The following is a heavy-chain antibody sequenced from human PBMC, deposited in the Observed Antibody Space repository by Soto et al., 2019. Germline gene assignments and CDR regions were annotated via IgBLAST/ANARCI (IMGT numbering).Heavy chain of an antibody. V-gene: IGHV3-30*03. Sequence: QVQLVESGGGEVQPGKSLRLSCAASGFTFTNYGMHWVRQAPGKGLECVALISYDGTNKFYADSVKGRFTVSRDNSKNTLYLQMNSLRPEDKAVYYCGAGQYFSDYWGQGTLVSVSS. D-gene: IGHD6-13*01. CDR1: GFTFTNYG. CDR3: GAGQYFSDY. CDR2: ISYDGTNK. J-gene: IGHJ4*02.